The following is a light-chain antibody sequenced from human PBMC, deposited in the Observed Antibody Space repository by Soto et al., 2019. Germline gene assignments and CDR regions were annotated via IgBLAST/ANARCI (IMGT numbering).Light chain of an antibody. Sequence: EIVLTQSPGTLSLSPGERATLSCRASQSVTSNYLAWYQQTPGQAPRLLIHDASSRATGIPDRFSGSGSGTDFTLTISRLEPEDFAVYYCQQYGSSITFGQLTRPEI. J-gene: IGKJ5*01. CDR1: QSVTSNY. V-gene: IGKV3-20*01. CDR3: QQYGSSIT. CDR2: DAS.